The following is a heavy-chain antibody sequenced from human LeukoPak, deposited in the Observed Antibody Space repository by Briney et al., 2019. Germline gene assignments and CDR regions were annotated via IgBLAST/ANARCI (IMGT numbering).Heavy chain of an antibody. CDR3: TNELVWFGVLAH. J-gene: IGHJ4*02. CDR1: GFTFNNAW. Sequence: GGSLRLSCAGSGFTFNNAWMTWVRQAPGKGLEWVGRIKSKTDGGTTDYAAPVKDSFTISRDDSKRTLYLQMNSLQTEDTGVYYCTNELVWFGVLAHWGQGTLATVSS. D-gene: IGHD3-10*01. CDR2: IKSKTDGGTT. V-gene: IGHV3-15*01.